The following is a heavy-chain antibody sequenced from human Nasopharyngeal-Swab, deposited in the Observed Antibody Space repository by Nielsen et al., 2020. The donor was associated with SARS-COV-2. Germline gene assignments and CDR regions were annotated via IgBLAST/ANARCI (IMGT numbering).Heavy chain of an antibody. D-gene: IGHD3-3*01. CDR1: EFTFLTYN. V-gene: IGHV3-21*06. J-gene: IGHJ6*02. Sequence: GESLKISCAASEFTFLTYNMNWVRQAPGKGLEWVSSISSSNTYIYYADSVKGRFTISRDNAKNSLYLQMNSLRAEDTAVYYCARDGLDYDFWSAYFMDVWGQGTTVIVSS. CDR2: ISSSNTYI. CDR3: ARDGLDYDFWSAYFMDV.